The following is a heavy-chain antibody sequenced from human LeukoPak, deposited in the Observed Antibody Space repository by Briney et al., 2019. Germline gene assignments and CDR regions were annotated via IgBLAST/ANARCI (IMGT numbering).Heavy chain of an antibody. J-gene: IGHJ4*02. D-gene: IGHD3-10*01. CDR1: GFSFSNYD. V-gene: IGHV3-48*01. CDR3: VGLNYNSGSYRNY. CDR2: ISSGSTTK. Sequence: AGGSLRLSCSASGFSFSNYDMNWVRQAPGKGLEWVSYISSGSTTKQYADSVKGRFSISRDNAENSLYLQMNSLRAEDTAVYYCVGLNYNSGSYRNYWGQGTLVTVSS.